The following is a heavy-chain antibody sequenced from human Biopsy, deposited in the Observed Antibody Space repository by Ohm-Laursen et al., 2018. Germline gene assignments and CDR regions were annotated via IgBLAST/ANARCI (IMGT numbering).Heavy chain of an antibody. CDR1: GGSISSGFYY. J-gene: IGHJ5*02. Sequence: SQTLSLTCAVSGGSISSGFYYWSWIRQPPGKGLEWIGHVYYSGTTNYNPSLKSRVTISVDTSTNQFSLKVSSVTAADTALYFCARHPTGFWFDPWGHGTLVTVSS. CDR3: ARHPTGFWFDP. V-gene: IGHV4-61*09. CDR2: VYYSGTT.